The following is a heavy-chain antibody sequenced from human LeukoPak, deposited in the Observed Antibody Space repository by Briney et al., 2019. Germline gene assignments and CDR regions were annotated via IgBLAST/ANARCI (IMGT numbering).Heavy chain of an antibody. Sequence: GGSLRLSCAASGLTFSNFVMNWVRQAPGEGLQWVSTIATGVVNTFYADSVEGRFTISRHDSENTLHLELNSLRADDTAFYYCAKGDTVFRGGPDYWGQGTLVTVSS. V-gene: IGHV3-23*01. D-gene: IGHD3-10*01. CDR1: GLTFSNFV. J-gene: IGHJ4*02. CDR2: IATGVVNT. CDR3: AKGDTVFRGGPDY.